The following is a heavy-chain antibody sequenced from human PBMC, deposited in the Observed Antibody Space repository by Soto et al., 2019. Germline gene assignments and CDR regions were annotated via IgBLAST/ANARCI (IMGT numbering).Heavy chain of an antibody. Sequence: SETLSLTCAVYGGSFSGYYWSWIRQPPGKGLEWIGEINHSGSTNYNPSLKSRVTISVDTSKNQFSLKLSSVTAADTAVYYCARAKTYDYVWGSYRPYFDYWGQGTLVTVSS. J-gene: IGHJ4*02. CDR1: GGSFSGYY. CDR2: INHSGST. V-gene: IGHV4-34*01. D-gene: IGHD3-16*02. CDR3: ARAKTYDYVWGSYRPYFDY.